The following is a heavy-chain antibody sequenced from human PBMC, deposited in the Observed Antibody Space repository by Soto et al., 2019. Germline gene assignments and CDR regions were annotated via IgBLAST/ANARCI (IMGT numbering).Heavy chain of an antibody. Sequence: SETLSLTCSVSGGSMNSGGYYWNWIRQRPGMGLEWIGYIYFSGNTHYNSSLKSRVSISIDTSQNQFSLKLSSVTAADTAVYYCAGTYYYDSSAYYSFDYWGPGTLVTVS. D-gene: IGHD3-22*01. CDR2: IYFSGNT. CDR3: AGTYYYDSSAYYSFDY. CDR1: GGSMNSGGYY. J-gene: IGHJ4*02. V-gene: IGHV4-31*03.